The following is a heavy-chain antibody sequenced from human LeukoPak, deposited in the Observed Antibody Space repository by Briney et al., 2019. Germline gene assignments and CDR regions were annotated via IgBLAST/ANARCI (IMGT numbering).Heavy chain of an antibody. D-gene: IGHD3-22*01. CDR3: ATGPKKYDSSGYGFSD. Sequence: GRFLRLSCAASGFTFSSYGMHWVRQAPGKGLEWVAVIWYDGSNKYYADSVKGRFTISRDNSKNTLYLQMNSLRAEDTAVYYCATGPKKYDSSGYGFSDWGQGTLVTVSS. V-gene: IGHV3-33*01. CDR1: GFTFSSYG. CDR2: IWYDGSNK. J-gene: IGHJ4*02.